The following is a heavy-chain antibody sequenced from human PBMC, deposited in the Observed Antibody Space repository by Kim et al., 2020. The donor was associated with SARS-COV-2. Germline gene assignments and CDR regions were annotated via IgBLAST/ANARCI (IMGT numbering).Heavy chain of an antibody. J-gene: IGHJ4*02. CDR3: AIAGYSYGDKFDY. CDR2: INHSGST. CDR1: GGSFSGYY. Sequence: SETLSLTCAVYGGSFSGYYWSWIRQPPGKGLEWIGEINHSGSTNYNPSLKSRVTISVDTSKNQFSLKLSSVTAADTAVYYCAIAGYSYGDKFDYWGQGTLVTVSS. D-gene: IGHD5-18*01. V-gene: IGHV4-34*01.